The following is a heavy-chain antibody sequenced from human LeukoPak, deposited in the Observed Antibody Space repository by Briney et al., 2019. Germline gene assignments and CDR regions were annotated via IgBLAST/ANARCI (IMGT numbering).Heavy chain of an antibody. CDR1: GYTFTNHD. D-gene: IGHD6-13*01. V-gene: IGHV1-8*01. Sequence: ASVKVSCKASGYTFTNHDFNWMRQASGQGLEWMGWMNPNSGATGYAQKFQGRVTMTRDTSISTAYMELSSLTSEETAVYYCARDGRGAAAADDPLDLWGQGTTVTVSS. CDR2: MNPNSGAT. CDR3: ARDGRGAAAADDPLDL. J-gene: IGHJ3*01.